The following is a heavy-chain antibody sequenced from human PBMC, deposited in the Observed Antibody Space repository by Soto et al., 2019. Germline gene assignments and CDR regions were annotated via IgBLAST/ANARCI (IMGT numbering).Heavy chain of an antibody. J-gene: IGHJ4*02. D-gene: IGHD3-22*01. CDR2: ISAYNGNT. V-gene: IGHV1-18*01. CDR3: ARGPRTNYYYYDSSGYLDY. Sequence: ASVKVSCKASGYTFTSYGISWVRQAPGQGLEWMGWISAYNGNTNYAQKLQGRVTMTTDTPTSTAYMELRSLRSDDTAVYYCARGPRTNYYYYDSSGYLDYWGQGTLVTVSS. CDR1: GYTFTSYG.